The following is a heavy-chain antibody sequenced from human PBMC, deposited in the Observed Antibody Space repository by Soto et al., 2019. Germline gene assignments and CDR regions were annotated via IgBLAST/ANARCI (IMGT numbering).Heavy chain of an antibody. CDR2: ISDSDGNT. V-gene: IGHV3-23*01. Sequence: GGSLRLSCAASGFTFSSFVMSWVRQAPGKGLEWVSDISDSDGNTHYADSVKGRFTISRDNSKNTLYLQMNSLRAEDTAVYYCAKEAFVVVPAARPCDYWGQGTLVTVSS. D-gene: IGHD2-2*01. CDR3: AKEAFVVVPAARPCDY. J-gene: IGHJ4*02. CDR1: GFTFSSFV.